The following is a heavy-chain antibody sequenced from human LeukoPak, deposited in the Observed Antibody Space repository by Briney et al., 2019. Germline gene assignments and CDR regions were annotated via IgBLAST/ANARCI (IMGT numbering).Heavy chain of an antibody. V-gene: IGHV3-7*01. Sequence: GGSLRLSCAASGFTFSSYWMSWVRQAPGKGLEWVANIKQDGSEKYYVDSVKGRFTISRDNAKNSLYLQMNSLRAEDTAVCYCARDTASTYYYGSGSYYRARYWGQGTLVTVSS. D-gene: IGHD3-10*01. J-gene: IGHJ4*02. CDR2: IKQDGSEK. CDR3: ARDTASTYYYGSGSYYRARY. CDR1: GFTFSSYW.